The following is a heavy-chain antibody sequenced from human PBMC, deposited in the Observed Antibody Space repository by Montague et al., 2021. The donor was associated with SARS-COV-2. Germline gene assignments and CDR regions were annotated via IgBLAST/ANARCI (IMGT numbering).Heavy chain of an antibody. J-gene: IGHJ6*02. CDR1: GDSVSSNSAA. CDR2: TYFRSQWYS. CDR3: ARDAANTRTAVAGYYYYYAMDV. Sequence: CAISGDSVSSNSAAWNWIRQSPSRGLEWLGRTYFRSQWYSDYAVSVKSRITINPDTSKNQFSLQLNSVTPEDTAVYYCARDAANTRTAVAGYYYYYAMDVWGQGTTVTVSS. D-gene: IGHD6-19*01. V-gene: IGHV6-1*01.